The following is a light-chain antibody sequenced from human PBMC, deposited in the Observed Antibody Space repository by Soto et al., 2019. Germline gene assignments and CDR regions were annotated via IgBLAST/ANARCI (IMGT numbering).Light chain of an antibody. Sequence: DIQMTQSPSTLSASGGDRVTITCRASQSISSWLAWYQQKPGKAPKLLIYDASNLESGVPSRFGGSGSGTEFTLTISSLHPDDFATYYCQQYNSNLYTFGQGTKLEIK. CDR3: QQYNSNLYT. CDR1: QSISSW. CDR2: DAS. V-gene: IGKV1-5*01. J-gene: IGKJ2*01.